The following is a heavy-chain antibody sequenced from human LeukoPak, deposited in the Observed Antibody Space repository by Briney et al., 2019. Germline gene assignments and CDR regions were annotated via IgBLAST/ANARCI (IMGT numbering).Heavy chain of an antibody. V-gene: IGHV1-69*13. D-gene: IGHD6-13*01. Sequence: SVKVSCKASGYTFTSYAISWVRQAPGQGLEWMGGIIPIFGTANYAQKFQGRVTITADESTSTAYMELSSLRSEDTAVYYCARIFLGIAAAGYYFDYWGQGTLVTVSS. CDR1: GYTFTSYA. CDR2: IIPIFGTA. J-gene: IGHJ4*02. CDR3: ARIFLGIAAAGYYFDY.